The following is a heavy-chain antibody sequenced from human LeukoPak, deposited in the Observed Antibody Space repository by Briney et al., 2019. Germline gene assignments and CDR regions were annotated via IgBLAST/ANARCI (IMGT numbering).Heavy chain of an antibody. D-gene: IGHD2-21*02. V-gene: IGHV3-7*03. CDR3: ARDPDIVVVTAIPYY. Sequence: GGSLRLSCVGSGFTFSGYWMSWVRQAPGKGLEWVANIKHDGTEEYYGDSVKGRFTISRDNAKNSLYVQMNSLRAEDTAVYYCARDPDIVVVTAIPYYWGQGTLVTVSS. CDR1: GFTFSGYW. CDR2: IKHDGTEE. J-gene: IGHJ4*02.